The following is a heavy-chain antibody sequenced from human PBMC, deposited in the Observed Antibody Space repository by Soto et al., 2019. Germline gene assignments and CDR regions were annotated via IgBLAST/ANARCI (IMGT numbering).Heavy chain of an antibody. CDR2: IYPGDSDI. V-gene: IGHV5-51*01. J-gene: IGHJ4*02. D-gene: IGHD3-22*01. CDR1: GYSFSSYW. Sequence: RGESLQISCKGSGYSFSSYWIAWVRQVPGKGLELMGVIYPGDSDIRYSPSFQGQVTISADKSISTAYLQWSSLKASDSAMYFCARHYYYDSSYYYPTNTHLRLDYWGQGTLVTVSS. CDR3: ARHYYYDSSYYYPTNTHLRLDY.